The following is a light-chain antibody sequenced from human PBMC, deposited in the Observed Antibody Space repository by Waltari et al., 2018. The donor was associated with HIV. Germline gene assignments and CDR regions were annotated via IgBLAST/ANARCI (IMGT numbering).Light chain of an antibody. J-gene: IGLJ2*01. CDR1: SSDVGNYNL. V-gene: IGLV2-23*02. Sequence: QSALTQPASVSGSPGQSITIPCTGTSSDVGNYNLVSWYQQHPGKAPKLMIYEVIKRPSGVSNRFSGSKSGNTASLTISGLQAEDEADYYCCSYETSSTVIFGGGTKLTVL. CDR2: EVI. CDR3: CSYETSSTVI.